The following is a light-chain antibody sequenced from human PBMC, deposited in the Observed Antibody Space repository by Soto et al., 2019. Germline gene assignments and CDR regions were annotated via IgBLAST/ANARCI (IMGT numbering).Light chain of an antibody. V-gene: IGKV1-9*01. CDR1: QGISSY. Sequence: DIQLTQSPSFLSASVVDIVTITCRASQGISSYLAWYQQKPGKAPKLLIYAASTLQSGVPSRFSGSGSGTEFTLTISSLQPEDFATYSCQQLNSYTFGQGTRLEIK. CDR2: AAS. CDR3: QQLNSYT. J-gene: IGKJ5*01.